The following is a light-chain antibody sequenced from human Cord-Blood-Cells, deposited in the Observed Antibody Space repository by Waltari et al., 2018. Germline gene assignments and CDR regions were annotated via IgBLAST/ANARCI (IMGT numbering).Light chain of an antibody. J-gene: IGKJ4*01. Sequence: NHMTHSPSSLSASIGNRVTITCQASQDISRYLNWYQQKPGKAPKLLIYAASSLESGVPSRFSGSGSGTDFTLTISSLQPEDFATYYCQQSYSTLLTFGGGTRVEIK. CDR1: QDISRY. CDR2: AAS. CDR3: QQSYSTLLT. V-gene: IGKV1-39*01.